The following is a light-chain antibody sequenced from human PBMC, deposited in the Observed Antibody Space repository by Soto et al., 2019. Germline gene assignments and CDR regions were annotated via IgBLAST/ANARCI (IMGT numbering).Light chain of an antibody. CDR3: QQTLSFPPT. J-gene: IGKJ1*01. Sequence: DIQMTQSPSSVSASVGDRVTITCRASQAIDSWLAWYQQKPGEAPKLLIFTGSLLHSGVPPRFSGSGSGTDFTLTISSLRPEDFATYYCQQTLSFPPTFGQGTKVDNK. CDR2: TGS. CDR1: QAIDSW. V-gene: IGKV1-12*01.